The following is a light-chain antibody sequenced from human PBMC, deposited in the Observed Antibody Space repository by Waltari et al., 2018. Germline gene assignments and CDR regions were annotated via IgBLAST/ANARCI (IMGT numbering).Light chain of an antibody. CDR1: QSVSSY. V-gene: IGKV3-11*01. CDR3: QQRSNWPRT. Sequence: EIVLTQSPATLPLSPGERATLSCRASQSVSSYLAWNQQKPGQAPRLLIYDASNRATGIPARFSGSGSGTDFTLTISSQEPEDFAVYYCQQRSNWPRTFGQGTKVEIK. J-gene: IGKJ1*01. CDR2: DAS.